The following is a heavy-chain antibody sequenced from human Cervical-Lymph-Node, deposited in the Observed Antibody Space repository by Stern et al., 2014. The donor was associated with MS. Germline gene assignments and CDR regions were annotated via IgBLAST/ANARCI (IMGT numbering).Heavy chain of an antibody. J-gene: IGHJ3*02. CDR1: GGSISSGGYY. CDR3: ARAPFYSSSWRTYAFDI. CDR2: IYYSGST. V-gene: IGHV4-31*03. D-gene: IGHD6-13*01. Sequence: QLQLQESGPGLVKPSQTLSLTCTVSGGSISSGGYYWSWIRQHPGKGLEWIGYIYYSGSTYYNPSLKSRVTISVDTSKNQFSLKLSSVTAADTAVYYCARAPFYSSSWRTYAFDIWGQGTMVTVST.